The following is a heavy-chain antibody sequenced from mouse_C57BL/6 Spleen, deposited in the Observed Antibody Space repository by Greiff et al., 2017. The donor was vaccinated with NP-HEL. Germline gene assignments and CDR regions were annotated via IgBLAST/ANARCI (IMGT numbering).Heavy chain of an antibody. CDR2: IYPSDSET. CDR3: ARSGTTVVYFDY. CDR1: GYTFTSYW. Sequence: QVQLQQPGAELVRPGSSVKLSCKASGYTFTSYWMDWVKQRPGQGLEWIGNIYPSDSETHYNQKFKDKATLTVDKSSSPAYMQLSSLTSEDSAVYYCARSGTTVVYFDYWGQGTTLTVSS. J-gene: IGHJ2*01. D-gene: IGHD1-1*01. V-gene: IGHV1-61*01.